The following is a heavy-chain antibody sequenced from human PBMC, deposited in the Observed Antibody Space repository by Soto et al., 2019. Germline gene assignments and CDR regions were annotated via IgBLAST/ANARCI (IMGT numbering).Heavy chain of an antibody. J-gene: IGHJ4*02. Sequence: SVKVSCKASGFTFTSSAVQWVRQARGQRLEWIGWIVVGSGNTNYAQKFQERVTITRDMSTSTAYMELSSLRSEDTAVYYCAADPSGYSGYDPVDYFDYWGQGALVTVSS. V-gene: IGHV1-58*01. CDR3: AADPSGYSGYDPVDYFDY. D-gene: IGHD5-12*01. CDR1: GFTFTSSA. CDR2: IVVGSGNT.